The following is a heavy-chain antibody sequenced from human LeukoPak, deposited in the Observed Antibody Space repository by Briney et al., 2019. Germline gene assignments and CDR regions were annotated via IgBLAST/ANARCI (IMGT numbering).Heavy chain of an antibody. V-gene: IGHV3-23*01. CDR1: GFTFTTYG. CDR2: ISGSGDAA. J-gene: IGHJ4*02. D-gene: IGHD3-10*01. CDR3: ASGDSRFDY. Sequence: PGGSLRLSCAASGFTFTTYGMSWVRQAPGKGLEWVSVISGSGDAAYYADSVKGRFTISRDNSKNTVSLQMNSLRAEDTATYYCASGDSRFDYWGQGTLVTVSS.